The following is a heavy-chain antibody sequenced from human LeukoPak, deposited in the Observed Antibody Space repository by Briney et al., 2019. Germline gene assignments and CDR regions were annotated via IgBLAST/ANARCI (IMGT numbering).Heavy chain of an antibody. CDR3: VKDDGWVQYAN. D-gene: IGHD5-24*01. CDR1: GFIFSHHG. J-gene: IGHJ4*02. CDR2: IRTDGVTT. Sequence: GGSLRLSCAASGFIFSHHGMNWVRQAPGKGLEWVSGIRTDGVTTYYADSVKGRFSISRDNSKNTVYLQMNSLSAEDAAVYYCVKDDGWVQYANWGQGTLVTVPS. V-gene: IGHV3-23*01.